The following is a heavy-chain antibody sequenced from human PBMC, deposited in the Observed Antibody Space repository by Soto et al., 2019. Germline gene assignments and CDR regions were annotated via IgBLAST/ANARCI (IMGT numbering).Heavy chain of an antibody. J-gene: IGHJ5*02. CDR3: AGDPDSHSNVSPGSSYP. V-gene: IGHV1-69*02. D-gene: IGHD3-22*01. CDR1: GGTCRTYT. Sequence: QVQLVQSGAAVKKPGSSVTVSCKASGGTCRTYTLTWVRQAHRRGLEWRGRIIPISGIINYAQKLQGRVTFTADKFTGTVYMSMTRLRPDDTAVYSCAGDPDSHSNVSPGSSYPWGQGNLFTVSS. CDR2: IIPISGII.